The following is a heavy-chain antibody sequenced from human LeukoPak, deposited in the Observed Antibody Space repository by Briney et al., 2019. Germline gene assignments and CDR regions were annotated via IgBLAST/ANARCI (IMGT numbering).Heavy chain of an antibody. CDR3: AREEDRGYSYGRYYGMDV. CDR2: ISWNSGSI. V-gene: IGHV3-9*01. D-gene: IGHD5-18*01. Sequence: GRSLRLSCAASGFTFDDYAMHWVRQAPGKGLEWVSGISWNSGSIGSADSVKGRFTISRDNAKNSLYLQMNSLRAEDTAVYYCAREEDRGYSYGRYYGMDVWGQGTTVTVSS. J-gene: IGHJ6*02. CDR1: GFTFDDYA.